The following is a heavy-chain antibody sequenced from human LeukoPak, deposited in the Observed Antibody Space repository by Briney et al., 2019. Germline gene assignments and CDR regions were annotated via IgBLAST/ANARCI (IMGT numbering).Heavy chain of an antibody. CDR1: GGTFSSYA. J-gene: IGHJ6*03. D-gene: IGHD6-19*01. CDR3: ARGVAVAGNAPYYYYYYMDV. V-gene: IGHV1-69*05. Sequence: ASVKVSCKASGGTFSSYAISWVRQAPGQGLEWMGRIIPIFGTANYAQKFQGRVTITTDESTSTAYMELSSLRSEDTAVHYCARGVAVAGNAPYYYYYYMDVWGKGTTVTVSS. CDR2: IIPIFGTA.